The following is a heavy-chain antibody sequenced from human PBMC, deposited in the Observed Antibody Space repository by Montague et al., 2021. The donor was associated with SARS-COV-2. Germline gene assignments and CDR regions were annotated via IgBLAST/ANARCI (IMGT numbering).Heavy chain of an antibody. Sequence: TLSLTCTVSGGSISSGSYYWSWIRQPAGKGLEWIGRIYTSGSTNYNPSLKSRVTISVDTYKNQFSLKLSSVTAADTAVYYCARVGVGTMVRGVIPAYYHYAIDVWGQGTTVTVSS. CDR2: IYTSGST. D-gene: IGHD3-10*01. J-gene: IGHJ6*02. CDR1: GGSISSGSYY. CDR3: ARVGVGTMVRGVIPAYYHYAIDV. V-gene: IGHV4-61*02.